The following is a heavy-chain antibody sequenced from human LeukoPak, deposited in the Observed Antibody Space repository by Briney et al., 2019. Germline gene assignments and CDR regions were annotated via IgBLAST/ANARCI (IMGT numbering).Heavy chain of an antibody. CDR2: IYTDGST. J-gene: IGHJ4*02. CDR1: GFTVSRNY. D-gene: IGHD5-12*01. V-gene: IGHV3-53*01. CDR3: AGAYGYNYFHY. Sequence: PGGSLRLSCAASGFTVSRNYMSWVRQARGKGLEWVSVIYTDGSTYYADSVRGRFTISRDNSENTLYLQMNSLRAEDTALYYCAGAYGYNYFHYWGQGTLVTVSS.